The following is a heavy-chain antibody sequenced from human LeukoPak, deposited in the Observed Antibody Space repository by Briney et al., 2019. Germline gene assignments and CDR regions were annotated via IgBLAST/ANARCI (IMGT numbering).Heavy chain of an antibody. CDR2: INPSGGST. J-gene: IGHJ4*02. Sequence: ASVKVSCRASGYTFTSYYMHWVRQAPGQGLEWMGIINPSGGSTSYAQKFQGRVTMTRDTSTSTAYMELSSLRSEDTAVYYCARSSGTTGVFDYWGQGTLVTVSS. D-gene: IGHD1-1*01. V-gene: IGHV1-46*01. CDR1: GYTFTSYY. CDR3: ARSSGTTGVFDY.